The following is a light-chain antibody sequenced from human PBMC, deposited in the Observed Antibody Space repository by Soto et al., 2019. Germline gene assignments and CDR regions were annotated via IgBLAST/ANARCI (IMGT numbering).Light chain of an antibody. CDR1: QSVSSY. J-gene: IGKJ1*01. CDR3: QQYGSSQT. Sequence: EIVMTQSPATLSVSPGEGATLSCRASQSVSSYLAWYQQKPGQAPRLLIYGASSRATGIPDRFSGSGSGTDFTLTISRLEPEDFAVYYCQQYGSSQTFGQGTKVDIK. V-gene: IGKV3-20*01. CDR2: GAS.